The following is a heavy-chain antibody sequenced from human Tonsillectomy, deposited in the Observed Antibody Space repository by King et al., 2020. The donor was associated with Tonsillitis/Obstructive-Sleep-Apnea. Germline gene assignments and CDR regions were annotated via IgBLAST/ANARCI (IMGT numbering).Heavy chain of an antibody. V-gene: IGHV3-33*01. Sequence: VQLVESGGGVVQPGRSLRLSCAASGFTFSSYGTHWVRQAPGKGLEWVAVIWYDGINKYYADSVKGRFTISRDNSKNTLYLQMNSLRAEDTAVYYCARSYYDYIWGSYRYLPLDYWGQGTLVTVSS. CDR1: GFTFSSYG. J-gene: IGHJ4*02. D-gene: IGHD3-16*02. CDR2: IWYDGINK. CDR3: ARSYYDYIWGSYRYLPLDY.